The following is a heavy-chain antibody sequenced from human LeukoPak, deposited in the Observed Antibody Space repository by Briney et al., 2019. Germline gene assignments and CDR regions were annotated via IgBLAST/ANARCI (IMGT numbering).Heavy chain of an antibody. CDR1: GFTFSDYY. CDR3: AKVGSSGWLHNLYYFDY. Sequence: PGGSLRLSCAASGFTFSDYYMSWIRQAPGKGLEWVSYISSSGSTIYYADSVKGRFTISRDNSKNTLYLQMNSLRAEDTAVYYCAKVGSSGWLHNLYYFDYWGQGTLVTVSS. V-gene: IGHV3-11*01. D-gene: IGHD6-19*01. J-gene: IGHJ4*02. CDR2: ISSSGSTI.